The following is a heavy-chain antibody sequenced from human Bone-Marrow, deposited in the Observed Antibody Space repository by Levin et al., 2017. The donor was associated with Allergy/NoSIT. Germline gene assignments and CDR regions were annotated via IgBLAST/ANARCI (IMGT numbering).Heavy chain of an antibody. CDR2: IKEDGTET. Sequence: SLLLSFFFSFFLFRRPWLSWVRRAPGKGLEWVATIKEDGTETYYVDSVKGRFTISRDNAKKSIYLQVNSPRAEDTAVYHCARALVNGMDPLTIDDVFDRWGLGTLVTVSS. D-gene: IGHD6-6*01. V-gene: IGHV3-7*01. CDR1: FFLFRRPW. CDR3: ARALVNGMDPLTIDDVFDR. J-gene: IGHJ3*01.